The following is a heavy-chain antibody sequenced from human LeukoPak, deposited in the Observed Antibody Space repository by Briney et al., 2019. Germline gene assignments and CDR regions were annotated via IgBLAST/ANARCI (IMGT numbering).Heavy chain of an antibody. CDR1: GFTFSSYG. D-gene: IGHD3-16*01. V-gene: IGHV3-30*18. CDR2: ISYDGSNK. Sequence: GGSLRLSCAASGFTFSSYGMHWVRQAPGKGLEWVAVISYDGSNKYYADSVKGRFTISRDNSKNTLYLQMNSLRAEDTAVYYCAKDRNGAFRYWGQGTLVTVSS. J-gene: IGHJ4*02. CDR3: AKDRNGAFRY.